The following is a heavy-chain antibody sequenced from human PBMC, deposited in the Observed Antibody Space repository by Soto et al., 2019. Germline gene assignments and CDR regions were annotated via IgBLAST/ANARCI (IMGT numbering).Heavy chain of an antibody. D-gene: IGHD3-3*01. J-gene: IGHJ3*02. CDR3: ARGGGVGVAGSAAFDM. V-gene: IGHV1-2*02. CDR2: INPATGAA. CDR1: GYPVTAYY. Sequence: QLHLVQSGAVVKKPGASVTVSCSASGYPVTAYYMHWVRQAPGRGLEWMGGINPATGAAKYTQTFQGRVTVARDPSTSTVFMELSGLTSGDTAGFYCARGGGVGVAGSAAFDMWGQGTLVTVSS.